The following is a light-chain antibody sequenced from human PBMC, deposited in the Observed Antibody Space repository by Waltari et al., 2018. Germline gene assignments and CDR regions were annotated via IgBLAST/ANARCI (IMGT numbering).Light chain of an antibody. Sequence: EIVLTQPPATLSLSHGERATLSGRASQRFIRYLAWYQQKPGQAPRLLIYDASNRATGIPARFSGSGSGTDFTLTISSLEPEDFAVYYCQQRSNWPITFGQGTRLEIK. CDR2: DAS. V-gene: IGKV3-11*01. CDR3: QQRSNWPIT. CDR1: QRFIRY. J-gene: IGKJ5*01.